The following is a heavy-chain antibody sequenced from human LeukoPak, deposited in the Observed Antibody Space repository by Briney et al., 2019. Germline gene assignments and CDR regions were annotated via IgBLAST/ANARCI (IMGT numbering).Heavy chain of an antibody. V-gene: IGHV4-39*07. CDR1: GGSISSGSYY. Sequence: SETLSLTCTVSGGSISSGSYYWTWIRQPAGKGLEWIGSIYHSGSTYYNPSLKSRVTISVDTSKNQFSLKLSSVTAADTAVYYCARVVTATINWFDPWGQGTLVTVSS. D-gene: IGHD2-21*02. CDR2: IYHSGST. CDR3: ARVVTATINWFDP. J-gene: IGHJ5*02.